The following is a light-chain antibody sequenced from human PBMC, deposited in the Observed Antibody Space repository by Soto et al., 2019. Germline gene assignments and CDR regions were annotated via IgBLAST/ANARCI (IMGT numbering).Light chain of an antibody. Sequence: EIVLTQSPGTLSLSPGERATLSCRASQSVTSNSLAWYRQRPGQAPRLLIYGASTRATGIPDRFSGSGSGTDFPLTISRLEPEDFAVYFCQQYGSSPQTFGQGTKVEVK. CDR3: QQYGSSPQT. CDR1: QSVTSNS. J-gene: IGKJ1*01. CDR2: GAS. V-gene: IGKV3-20*01.